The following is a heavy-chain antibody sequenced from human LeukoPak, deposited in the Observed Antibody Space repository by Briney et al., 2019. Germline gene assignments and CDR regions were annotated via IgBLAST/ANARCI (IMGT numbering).Heavy chain of an antibody. CDR3: TFNLGSGSYAFDI. D-gene: IGHD3-10*01. Sequence: SETLSLTCTASGGSITTTTYYWGWIRQPPGKGLEWIGTIYYSGSTYYNTSLKSRVTISLDTSKNQFSLKLSSVTAADTAVYYCTFNLGSGSYAFDIWGQGTMVTVSS. CDR2: IYYSGST. J-gene: IGHJ3*02. V-gene: IGHV4-39*07. CDR1: GGSITTTTYY.